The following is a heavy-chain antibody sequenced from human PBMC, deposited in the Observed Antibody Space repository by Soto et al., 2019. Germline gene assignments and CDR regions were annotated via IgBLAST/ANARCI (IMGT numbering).Heavy chain of an antibody. CDR3: ARGTYYYDSSDDDAFDI. J-gene: IGHJ3*02. CDR1: GGSISSYY. V-gene: IGHV4-59*01. D-gene: IGHD3-22*01. Sequence: PSETLSLTCTFSGGSISSYYWSWIRQPPGKGLEWIGYIYYSGSTNYNPSLKSRVTISVDTSKNQFSLKLSSVTAADTAVYYCARGTYYYDSSDDDAFDIWGQGTMVTVSS. CDR2: IYYSGST.